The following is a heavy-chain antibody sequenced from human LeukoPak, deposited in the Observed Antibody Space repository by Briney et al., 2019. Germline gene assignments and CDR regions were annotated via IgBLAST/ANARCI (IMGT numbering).Heavy chain of an antibody. CDR2: ISYDGSNK. CDR3: ARVHIVATIKGYFDY. Sequence: GRSLRLSCAASGFTFSSYAMHWVRQAPGKGLEWVAVISYDGSNKYYVDSVKGRFTISRDNSKNTLYLQMNSLRAEDTAVYYCARVHIVATIKGYFDYWGQGTLVTVSS. V-gene: IGHV3-30*04. J-gene: IGHJ4*02. CDR1: GFTFSSYA. D-gene: IGHD5-12*01.